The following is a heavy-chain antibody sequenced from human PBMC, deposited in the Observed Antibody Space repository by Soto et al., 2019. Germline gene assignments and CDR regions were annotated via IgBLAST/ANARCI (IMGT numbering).Heavy chain of an antibody. V-gene: IGHV4-34*01. D-gene: IGHD3-10*01. CDR3: ARSSSGSYYNHFDY. CDR1: GGSFSGYY. J-gene: IGHJ4*02. Sequence: LSLTCAVYGGSFSGYYWSWIRQPPGKGLEWIGEINHSGSTNYNPSLKSRVTISVDTSKNQFSLKLSSVTAADTAVYYCARSSSGSYYNHFDYWGQGTLVTVSS. CDR2: INHSGST.